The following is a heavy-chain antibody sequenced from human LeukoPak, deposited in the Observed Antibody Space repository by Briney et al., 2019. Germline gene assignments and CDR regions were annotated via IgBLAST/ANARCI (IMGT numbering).Heavy chain of an antibody. Sequence: PSETLSLTCTVSGGSIGSSSYYWGWIRQPPGKGLEWIGSIYYSGSTYYNPSLKSRVTISVDTSKNQFSLKLSSVTAADTAVYYCANSLVHYSGSYSFDYWGQGTLVTVSS. D-gene: IGHD1-26*01. V-gene: IGHV4-39*01. CDR2: IYYSGST. CDR3: ANSLVHYSGSYSFDY. J-gene: IGHJ4*02. CDR1: GGSIGSSSYY.